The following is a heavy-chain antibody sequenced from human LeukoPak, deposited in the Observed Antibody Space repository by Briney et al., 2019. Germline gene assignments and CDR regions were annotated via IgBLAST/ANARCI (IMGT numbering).Heavy chain of an antibody. CDR2: ISGDGGST. J-gene: IGHJ4*02. D-gene: IGHD6-13*01. CDR3: AKDILRISAPSTRGFDY. Sequence: GGSLRLSCSASGFTFNDFGIHWVRQAPGKGLEWVSFISGDGGSTYYADSVRGRFTISRDNSKNSLYLQMNSLRPEDTAFYYCAKDILRISAPSTRGFDYWGQGTLVTVSS. V-gene: IGHV3-43*02. CDR1: GFTFNDFG.